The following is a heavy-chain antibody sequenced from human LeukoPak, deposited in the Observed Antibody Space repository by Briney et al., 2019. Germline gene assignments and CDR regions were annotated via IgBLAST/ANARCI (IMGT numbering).Heavy chain of an antibody. Sequence: GGSLRLSCAASGFIFSNFAMTWVRQPPGKGLEWVSTLGGVSEGFYYADSVKGRFTVSRDNPRDTLYLQINSLRDEDTAVYYCARRWLGDPYGMDVWGQGTTVSVSS. V-gene: IGHV3-23*01. J-gene: IGHJ6*02. CDR1: GFIFSNFA. CDR2: LGGVSEGF. CDR3: ARRWLGDPYGMDV. D-gene: IGHD3-10*01.